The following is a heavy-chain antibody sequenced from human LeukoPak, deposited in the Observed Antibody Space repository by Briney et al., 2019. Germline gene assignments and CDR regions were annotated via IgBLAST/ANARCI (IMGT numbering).Heavy chain of an antibody. Sequence: GGSLRLSCAASGFTFSSYAMHWVRQAPGKGLEWVAVISYDGSNKYYADSVKGRFTISRDNSKNTLYLQMNSLRAEDTAVYYCASFYDSSGYCYFDLFDYWGQGTLVTVSS. CDR3: ASFYDSSGYCYFDLFDY. J-gene: IGHJ4*02. D-gene: IGHD3-22*01. CDR2: ISYDGSNK. CDR1: GFTFSSYA. V-gene: IGHV3-30*01.